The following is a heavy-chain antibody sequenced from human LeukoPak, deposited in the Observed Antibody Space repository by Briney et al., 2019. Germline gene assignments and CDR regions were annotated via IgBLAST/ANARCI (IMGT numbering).Heavy chain of an antibody. CDR3: AKYPAYYYHSSGYYY. Sequence: GGSLRLSCAASGFTFSSYAMSWVRQAPGKGLEWVSAISGSGGSTYYADSVKGRFTISRDNSKNTLYLQMNSLRAEDTAVYYCAKYPAYYYHSSGYYYWGQGTLVTVSS. J-gene: IGHJ4*02. CDR1: GFTFSSYA. CDR2: ISGSGGST. V-gene: IGHV3-23*01. D-gene: IGHD3-22*01.